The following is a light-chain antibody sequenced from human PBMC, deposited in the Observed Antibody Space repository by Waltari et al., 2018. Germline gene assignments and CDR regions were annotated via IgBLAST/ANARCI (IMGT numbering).Light chain of an antibody. CDR3: SSYSSSSTLVV. CDR1: STDIGDFNF. V-gene: IGLV2-14*03. Sequence: QSALTQPASVSGSPGQSITISCTGTSTDIGDFNFVSWYQQHPGKVPKLLIYDVSNRPSGVSSRLSGSKSGNTASLTISGLQAEDEADYYCSSYSSSSTLVVFGGGTKLTVL. CDR2: DVS. J-gene: IGLJ2*01.